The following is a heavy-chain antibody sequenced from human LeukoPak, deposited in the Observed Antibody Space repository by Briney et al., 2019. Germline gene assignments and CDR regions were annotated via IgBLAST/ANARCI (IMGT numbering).Heavy chain of an antibody. Sequence: GGSLRLSCAASGFTFSSYAMHWVRQAPGKGLEWVAVISYDGSNKYYADSVKGRFTISRDNSKNTLYLQMNSLRAEDTAVYYCARDQGDRVATMDYWGQGTLVTVSS. D-gene: IGHD5-12*01. V-gene: IGHV3-30-3*01. CDR2: ISYDGSNK. J-gene: IGHJ4*02. CDR1: GFTFSSYA. CDR3: ARDQGDRVATMDY.